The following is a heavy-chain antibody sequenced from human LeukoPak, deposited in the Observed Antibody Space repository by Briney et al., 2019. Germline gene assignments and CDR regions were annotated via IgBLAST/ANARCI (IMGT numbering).Heavy chain of an antibody. CDR2: INHSGST. CDR3: ARGAGNEYSSSSRFDY. Sequence: PSETLSLTCAVYGGSSSGYYWSWIRQPPGKGLEWIGEINHSGSTNYNPSLKSRVTISVDTSKNQFSLKLSSVTAADTAVYYCARGAGNEYSSSSRFDYWGQGTLVTVSS. V-gene: IGHV4-34*01. J-gene: IGHJ4*02. D-gene: IGHD6-6*01. CDR1: GGSSSGYY.